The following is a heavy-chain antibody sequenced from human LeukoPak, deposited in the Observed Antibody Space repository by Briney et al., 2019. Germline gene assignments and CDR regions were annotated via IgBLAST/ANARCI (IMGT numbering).Heavy chain of an antibody. Sequence: PGESLKISCEGSGXSFTSYWSGWVRHVPGKGLEYMGIIYPGDSDTRYSPSFQGQVTISADKSISTAYPLWSSVKASDTAMYYCATLVGYGSFFDYWGQGTLVTVSS. J-gene: IGHJ4*02. CDR2: IYPGDSDT. CDR1: GXSFTSYW. D-gene: IGHD3-10*01. CDR3: ATLVGYGSFFDY. V-gene: IGHV5-51*02.